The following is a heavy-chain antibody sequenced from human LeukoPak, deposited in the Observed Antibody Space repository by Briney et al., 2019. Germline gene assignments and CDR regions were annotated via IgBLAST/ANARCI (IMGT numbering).Heavy chain of an antibody. Sequence: SETLSLTCTVSGGSISSTSYSWGWVRQPTGKGLEWIASIYFTGSTYYNPSLKSRVTISVDTSKNQFSLKLRSVTATDTAVYYCAREPTGWCVDYWGQGTLVTVSS. D-gene: IGHD6-19*01. CDR2: IYFTGST. V-gene: IGHV4-39*01. CDR3: AREPTGWCVDY. J-gene: IGHJ4*02. CDR1: GGSISSTSYS.